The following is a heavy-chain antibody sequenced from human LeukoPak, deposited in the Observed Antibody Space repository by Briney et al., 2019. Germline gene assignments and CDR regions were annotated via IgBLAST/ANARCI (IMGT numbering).Heavy chain of an antibody. CDR1: GGSISSYY. J-gene: IGHJ5*02. D-gene: IGHD6-13*01. V-gene: IGHV4-4*07. CDR2: IYIRGST. CDR3: ARRIAAAEVWFDP. Sequence: SETLSPTCTVSGGSISSYYWSWIRQPAGKGLEWIGRIYIRGSTNYNPSLKSRVTMSLDTSKNQFSLKLSSVTAADTAVYYCARRIAAAEVWFDPWGQGTLVTVSS.